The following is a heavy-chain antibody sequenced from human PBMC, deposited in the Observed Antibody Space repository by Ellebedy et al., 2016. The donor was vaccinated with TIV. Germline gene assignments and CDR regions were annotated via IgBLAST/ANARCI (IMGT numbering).Heavy chain of an antibody. J-gene: IGHJ6*02. CDR2: INPSGGST. D-gene: IGHD1-26*01. Sequence: ASVKVSCXASGYTFTSYYLHWVRQAPGQGLEWMGIINPSGGSTNYAQKFQGRVTMTRDTSTSTVYMELSSLRSEDTAVYYCARRSGLYYYYGMDVWGQGTTVTVSS. CDR1: GYTFTSYY. CDR3: ARRSGLYYYYGMDV. V-gene: IGHV1-46*01.